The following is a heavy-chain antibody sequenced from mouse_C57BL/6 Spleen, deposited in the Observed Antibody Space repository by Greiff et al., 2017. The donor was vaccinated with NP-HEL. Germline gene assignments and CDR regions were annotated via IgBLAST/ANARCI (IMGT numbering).Heavy chain of an antibody. J-gene: IGHJ4*01. CDR1: GFSLTSYG. CDR3: ARNRNSLAMDY. Sequence: VQGVESGPGLVQPSQSLSITCTVSGFSLTSYGVHWVRQSPGKGLEWLGVIWSGGSTDYNAAFISRLSISKDNSKSQVFFKMNSLQADDTAIYYCARNRNSLAMDYWVQGTSVTVSS. D-gene: IGHD2-1*01. V-gene: IGHV2-2*01. CDR2: IWSGGST.